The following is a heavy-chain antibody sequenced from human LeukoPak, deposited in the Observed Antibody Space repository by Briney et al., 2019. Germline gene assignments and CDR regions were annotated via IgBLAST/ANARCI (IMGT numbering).Heavy chain of an antibody. J-gene: IGHJ4*02. Sequence: PGGSLRLSCAASGFTFSSYAMSWVRQAPGKGLEWVSAISGSGGSTYYADSVKGRFTISRDNSKNTLFLQMNSLRAEDTAVYYCARGTTGPTYYFDNWGQGTLVTVSS. V-gene: IGHV3-23*01. CDR2: ISGSGGST. CDR3: ARGTTGPTYYFDN. CDR1: GFTFSSYA. D-gene: IGHD1-1*01.